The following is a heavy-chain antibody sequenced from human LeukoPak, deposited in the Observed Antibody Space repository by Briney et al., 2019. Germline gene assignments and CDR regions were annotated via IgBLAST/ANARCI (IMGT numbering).Heavy chain of an antibody. CDR2: TNSDGSTT. CDR3: GRGMRDYYGLDY. D-gene: IGHD3-10*01. CDR1: GFTFSSLW. V-gene: IGHV3-74*01. J-gene: IGHJ4*02. Sequence: GGSLRLSCAASGFTFSSLWMHWVRQARGKGLVWVSHTNSDGSTTDYADSVRGRFTISRDNAKNTRYLHMNSLTVEDTAVYYCGRGMRDYYGLDYWGQGILVTVSS.